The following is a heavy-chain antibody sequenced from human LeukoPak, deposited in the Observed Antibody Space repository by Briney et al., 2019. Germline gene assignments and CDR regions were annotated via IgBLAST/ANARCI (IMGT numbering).Heavy chain of an antibody. Sequence: GGSLRLSCAASGFTFSSYGMSWVRQAPGKGLEWVSGICGSGGSTYYADSVKGRFTISRDNSKNTLYLQMNSLRGEDTAVYYCANERYYYDSSGYTGKAAFDYWGQGTLVTVSS. CDR3: ANERYYYDSSGYTGKAAFDY. D-gene: IGHD3-22*01. J-gene: IGHJ4*02. V-gene: IGHV3-23*01. CDR1: GFTFSSYG. CDR2: ICGSGGST.